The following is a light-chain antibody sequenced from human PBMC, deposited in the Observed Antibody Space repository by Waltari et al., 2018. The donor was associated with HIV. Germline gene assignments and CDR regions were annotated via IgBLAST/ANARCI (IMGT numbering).Light chain of an antibody. CDR1: WSDIGSYDL. CDR3: CSYAGSGTFVV. Sequence: QSALTQPASVSGSPGQSITLSCSGTWSDIGSYDLVSWSQHFPGKAPKRILYDVNERPSGVAPRYSGSKSGNTASLVISGLQSEDEADYYCCSYAGSGTFVVFGGGTRLTV. V-gene: IGLV2-23*02. CDR2: DVN. J-gene: IGLJ3*02.